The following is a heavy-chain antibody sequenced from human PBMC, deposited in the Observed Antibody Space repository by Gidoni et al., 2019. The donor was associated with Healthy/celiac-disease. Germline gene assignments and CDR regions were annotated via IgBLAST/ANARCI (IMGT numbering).Heavy chain of an antibody. D-gene: IGHD3-10*01. Sequence: QVQLQESGPGLVKPSQTLSLTCTVSGGSIRSGGYYWRWIRQHPGNGLEWIGYIYYSGSTYYNPSLKSRVTISVDTSKNQFSLKLSSVTAADTAVYYCARCGSGSYYNEDYFDYWGQGTLVTVSS. J-gene: IGHJ4*02. CDR3: ARCGSGSYYNEDYFDY. V-gene: IGHV4-31*03. CDR1: GGSIRSGGYY. CDR2: IYYSGST.